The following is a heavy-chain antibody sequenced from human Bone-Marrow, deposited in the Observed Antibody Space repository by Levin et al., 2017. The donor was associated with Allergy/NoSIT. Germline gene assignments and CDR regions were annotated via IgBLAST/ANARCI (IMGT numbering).Heavy chain of an antibody. J-gene: IGHJ3*01. D-gene: IGHD1-14*01. V-gene: IGHV4-34*01. CDR1: GGSFRGHY. Sequence: SQTLSLTCALYGGSFRGHYWAWIRQPPGRGLEWIGEINHRGYATYNPSLMGRGAMSVDMSKRQASLTLTSLSAADTGVYYCARGGIAAGTTFDVWGQGTAVTVSS. CDR3: ARGGIAAGTTFDV. CDR2: INHRGYA.